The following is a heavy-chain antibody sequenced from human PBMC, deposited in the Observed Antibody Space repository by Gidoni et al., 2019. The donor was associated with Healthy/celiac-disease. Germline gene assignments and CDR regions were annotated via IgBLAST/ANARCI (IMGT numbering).Heavy chain of an antibody. Sequence: EVQLVQSGAEVKKPGESLKISCKGSGYSFPSYWIGWVRQMPGKGLEWMGIIYPGDSDTRYSPSFQGQVTISADKSISTAYLQWSSLKASDTAMYYCARHAYYYDSSGYYYVPSYWGQGTLVTVSS. D-gene: IGHD3-22*01. CDR2: IYPGDSDT. CDR3: ARHAYYYDSSGYYYVPSY. J-gene: IGHJ4*02. V-gene: IGHV5-51*01. CDR1: GYSFPSYW.